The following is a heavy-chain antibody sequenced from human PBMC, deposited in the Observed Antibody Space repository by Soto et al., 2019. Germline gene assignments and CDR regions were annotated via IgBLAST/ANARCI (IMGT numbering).Heavy chain of an antibody. CDR2: IWYDGSNK. CDR3: ARDQYYYDSSGSPEGTEV. Sequence: GGSLRLSCAGSGFTFSSYAMHWVHQAPGKGLEWVAVIWYDGSNKYYADSVKGRFTISRDNSKNTLYLQMNSLRAEDTAVYYCARDQYYYDSSGSPEGTEVWGKGNTVSVSS. CDR1: GFTFSSYA. D-gene: IGHD3-22*01. V-gene: IGHV3-33*08. J-gene: IGHJ6*04.